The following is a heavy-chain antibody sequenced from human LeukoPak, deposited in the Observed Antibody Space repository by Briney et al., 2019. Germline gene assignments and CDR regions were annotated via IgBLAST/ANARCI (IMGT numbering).Heavy chain of an antibody. CDR2: IYYSGST. CDR1: GGSISSYY. D-gene: IGHD2-21*02. V-gene: IGHV4-59*01. Sequence: PSETLSLTCTVSGGSISSYYWSWIRQPPGKGLEWIGYIYYSGSTNYNPSLKSRVTISVDTSKNQFSLKLSSVTAADTAVYYCARVHLSYCGGDSYSNTDWGQGTLVTVSS. J-gene: IGHJ4*02. CDR3: ARVHLSYCGGDSYSNTD.